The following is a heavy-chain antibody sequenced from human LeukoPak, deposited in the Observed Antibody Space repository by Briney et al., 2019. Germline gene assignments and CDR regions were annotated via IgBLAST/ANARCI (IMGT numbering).Heavy chain of an antibody. CDR3: ARLLDNYDY. J-gene: IGHJ4*02. V-gene: IGHV5-51*01. D-gene: IGHD3-16*01. Sequence: HGGSLKIFCKGSGYSFTSYWIGWVRQLPGKGLEWMGIIHPTDYDTRYSPSFEGQVTISVDNFINTAYLQWSSLQASDTAMYYCARLLDNYDYWGQGTLVTVSS. CDR1: GYSFTSYW. CDR2: IHPTDYDT.